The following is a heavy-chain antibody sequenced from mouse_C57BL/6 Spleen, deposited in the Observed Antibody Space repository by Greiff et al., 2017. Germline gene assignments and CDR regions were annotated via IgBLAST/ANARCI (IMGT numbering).Heavy chain of an antibody. Sequence: EVQLQQSGPELVKPGASVKMSCKASGYTFTDYNMHWVKQSHGKSLEWIGYINPNNGGTSYNQKFKGKATLTVNKSSSTAYMELRSLTSEDSAVYYCAKFNWDVYAMDYWGQGTSVTVSS. D-gene: IGHD4-1*01. CDR3: AKFNWDVYAMDY. CDR1: GYTFTDYN. J-gene: IGHJ4*01. V-gene: IGHV1-22*01. CDR2: INPNNGGT.